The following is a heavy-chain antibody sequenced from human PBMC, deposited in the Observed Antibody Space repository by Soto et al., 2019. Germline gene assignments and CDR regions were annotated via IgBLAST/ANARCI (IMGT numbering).Heavy chain of an antibody. Sequence: EVQLVESGGGLVQLGGSLRLSCAASGFTFSSYSMNWVRQAPGKGLEWVSYISSSSSTIYYADSVKGRFTISRDNAKNSLYLQMNSLRDEDTAVYYCARGRWAHCSGGSCRYFDYWGQGTLVTVSS. V-gene: IGHV3-48*02. D-gene: IGHD2-15*01. CDR2: ISSSSSTI. CDR3: ARGRWAHCSGGSCRYFDY. CDR1: GFTFSSYS. J-gene: IGHJ4*02.